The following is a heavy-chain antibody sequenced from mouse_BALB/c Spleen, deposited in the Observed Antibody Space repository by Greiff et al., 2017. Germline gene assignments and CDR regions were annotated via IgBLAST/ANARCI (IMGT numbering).Heavy chain of an antibody. CDR2: ISYDGSN. V-gene: IGHV3-6*02. D-gene: IGHD1-1*01. J-gene: IGHJ2*01. Sequence: VQLQQSGPGLVKPSQSLSLNCSVTGYSITSGYYWNWIRQFPGNQLEWMGYISYDGSNNYNPSLKNRISITRDTSKNQFFLKLNSVTTEDTATYYCARVDYGSSYEDYWGQGTTLTVSS. CDR1: GYSITSGYY. CDR3: ARVDYGSSYEDY.